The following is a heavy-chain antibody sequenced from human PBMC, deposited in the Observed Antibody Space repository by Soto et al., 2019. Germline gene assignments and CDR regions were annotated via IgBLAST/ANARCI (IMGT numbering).Heavy chain of an antibody. Sequence: PGGSLRLSCPASGFTFDDYAMHWVRQAPGKGLEWVSGISWNSGSIGYADSVKGRFTISRDNAKNSLYLQMNSLRAEDTALYYCAKSLDFWSGYYHRVQVGMDVWGQGTTVTVSS. CDR3: AKSLDFWSGYYHRVQVGMDV. D-gene: IGHD3-3*01. V-gene: IGHV3-9*01. CDR2: ISWNSGSI. J-gene: IGHJ6*02. CDR1: GFTFDDYA.